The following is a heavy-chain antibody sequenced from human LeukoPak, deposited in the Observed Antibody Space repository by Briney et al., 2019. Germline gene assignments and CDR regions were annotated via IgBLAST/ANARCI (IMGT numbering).Heavy chain of an antibody. CDR1: GFTFSSYS. CDR3: ARGYCSGGSCWDYFDY. Sequence: GGSLRLSCAASGFTFSSYSMNWVRQAPGKGLEWVSSISSSSSYIYYADSVKGRFTISNDNAKNSLYLQMNSLRAEDTAVYYCARGYCSGGSCWDYFDYWGQGTLVTVSS. V-gene: IGHV3-21*01. CDR2: ISSSSSYI. D-gene: IGHD2-15*01. J-gene: IGHJ4*02.